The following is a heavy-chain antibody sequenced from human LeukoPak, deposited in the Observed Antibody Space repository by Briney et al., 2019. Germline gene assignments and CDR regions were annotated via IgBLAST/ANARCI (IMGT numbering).Heavy chain of an antibody. D-gene: IGHD6-19*01. Sequence: SETLSLTCTVSGGSISSYYWSWIRQPPGKGLEWIGYIYYSGSTNYNPSLKSRVTISVDTSKNRFSLKLSSVTAADTAVYYCARARGYSSGGTFDYWGQGTLVTVSS. J-gene: IGHJ4*02. CDR1: GGSISSYY. V-gene: IGHV4-59*01. CDR2: IYYSGST. CDR3: ARARGYSSGGTFDY.